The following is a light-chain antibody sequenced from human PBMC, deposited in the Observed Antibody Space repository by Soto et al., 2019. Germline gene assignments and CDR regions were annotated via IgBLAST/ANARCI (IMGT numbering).Light chain of an antibody. CDR1: SSDVGDYNY. CDR2: DVS. Sequence: QSALTQPRSVSGSPGQSVTISCTGTSSDVGDYNYVSWYQQHPGKAPKLMIYDVSKRPSGVPDRFSGSKSGNTASLTISGLQAEDEADFYCCSFAGRYSYVFGTGTNVTVL. V-gene: IGLV2-11*01. J-gene: IGLJ1*01. CDR3: CSFAGRYSYV.